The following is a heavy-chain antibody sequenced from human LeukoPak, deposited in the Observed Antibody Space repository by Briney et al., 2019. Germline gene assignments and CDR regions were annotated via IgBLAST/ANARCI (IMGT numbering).Heavy chain of an antibody. CDR3: ARLGSTSCYCGRYFDY. V-gene: IGHV4-38-2*01. CDR1: GYSISSGYY. Sequence: SETLSLTCAVSGYSISSGYYWGWIRQPPGKGLEWIGSIYHSGSTYYNPSLKSRVTISVDTSKNQFSLKPSSVTAADTAVYYCARLGSTSCYCGRYFDYWGQGTLVTVSS. D-gene: IGHD2-2*01. J-gene: IGHJ4*02. CDR2: IYHSGST.